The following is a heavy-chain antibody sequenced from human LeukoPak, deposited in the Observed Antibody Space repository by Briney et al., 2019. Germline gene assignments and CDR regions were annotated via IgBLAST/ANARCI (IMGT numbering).Heavy chain of an antibody. CDR3: AREAPYCSSTSCYGDY. CDR2: ISAYNGNT. Sequence: ASVKVSCKASGYTFTSYGISWERQAPGQGLEWMGWISAYNGNTNYAQKLQGRVTMTTDTSTSTAYMELRSLRSDDTAVYYCAREAPYCSSTSCYGDYWGQGTLATVSS. V-gene: IGHV1-18*01. J-gene: IGHJ4*02. CDR1: GYTFTSYG. D-gene: IGHD2-2*01.